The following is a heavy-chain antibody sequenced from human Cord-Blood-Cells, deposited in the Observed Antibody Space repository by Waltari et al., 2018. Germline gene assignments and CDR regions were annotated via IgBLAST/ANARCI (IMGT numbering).Heavy chain of an antibody. CDR1: GGTFSSYA. V-gene: IGHV1-69*10. J-gene: IGHJ3*02. CDR2: IIPILGIA. D-gene: IGHD3-10*01. Sequence: QVQLVQSGAEVTKPGSSVKVSCTASGGTFSSYAISWVRKAPGQGREWMGGIIPILGIANYAQKFQGIVTITADKSTSTAYMELSSLRSEDTALYYCARDYYGSGSYAFDIWGQGTMVTVSS. CDR3: ARDYYGSGSYAFDI.